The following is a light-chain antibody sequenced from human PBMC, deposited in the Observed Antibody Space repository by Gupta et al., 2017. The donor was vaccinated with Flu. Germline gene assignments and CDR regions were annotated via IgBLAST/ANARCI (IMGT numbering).Light chain of an antibody. CDR2: GAS. Sequence: PATLSVSPGERATLSCRASQSLNSNLAWYQQKPGQAPRLLIYGASTRATGIPARFSGSGSGTXFTLTIXSLQSEDVAVYYCQQENDCPMTFGXGTKVEIK. CDR1: QSLNSN. V-gene: IGKV3-15*01. CDR3: QQENDCPMT. J-gene: IGKJ2*01.